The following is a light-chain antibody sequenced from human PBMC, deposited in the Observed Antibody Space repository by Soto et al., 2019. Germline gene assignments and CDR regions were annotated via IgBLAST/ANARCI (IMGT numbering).Light chain of an antibody. CDR1: SSDVGGYNY. CDR3: SSYTSSSTLLYV. Sequence: QSALTQPASVSGSPGQSITISCTGTSSDVGGYNYVSWYQQHPGKAPKLMIYDVSNRPSGVSNRFSGSKSGNTASLTIYGLQAEDEADYYGSSYTSSSTLLYVFGTGTKVTVL. CDR2: DVS. J-gene: IGLJ1*01. V-gene: IGLV2-14*01.